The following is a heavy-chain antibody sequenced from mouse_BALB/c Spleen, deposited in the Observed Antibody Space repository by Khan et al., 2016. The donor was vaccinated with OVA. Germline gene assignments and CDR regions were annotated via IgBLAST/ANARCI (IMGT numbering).Heavy chain of an antibody. CDR1: GFTFSSYS. CDR2: ISSDGDYT. V-gene: IGHV5-6*01. CDR3: ASHLTGSFAY. D-gene: IGHD4-1*01. J-gene: IGHJ3*01. Sequence: EVQRVESGGDLVKPGGSLKLSCAASGFTFSSYSMSWVSQTPDKGLEWVATISSDGDYTYFQESLKGRFTISRDNAKNTLNRQMSSLKSEDTALYYCASHLTGSFAYWGQGTLVTVSA.